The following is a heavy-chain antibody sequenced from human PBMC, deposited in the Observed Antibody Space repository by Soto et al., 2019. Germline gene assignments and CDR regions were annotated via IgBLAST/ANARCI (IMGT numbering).Heavy chain of an antibody. CDR1: GFTFSDYY. J-gene: IGHJ4*02. V-gene: IGHV3-11*06. CDR2: ISSSATYA. CDR3: ERNDSSGYLDS. D-gene: IGHD3-22*01. Sequence: PGGSLRLSCAASGFTFSDYYMSWIRQAPGKGLEWLSYISSSATYAIYADSVKGRFTLSRDNAKNSLYLQMNSLRAEDTAVYYCERNDSSGYLDSWGQGTLVTFSS.